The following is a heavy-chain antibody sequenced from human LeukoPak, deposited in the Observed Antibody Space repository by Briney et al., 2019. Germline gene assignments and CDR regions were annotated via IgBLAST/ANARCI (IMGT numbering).Heavy chain of an antibody. J-gene: IGHJ6*02. V-gene: IGHV4-34*01. CDR3: ARGPPRGIVVTIYGMDV. D-gene: IGHD3-22*01. CDR1: GGSISSYY. CDR2: INHSGST. Sequence: SETLSLTCTVSGGSISSYYWSWIRQPPGKGLEWIGEINHSGSTNYNPSLKSRVTISVDTSKNQFSLKLSSVTAADTAVYYCARGPPRGIVVTIYGMDVWGQGTTVTVSS.